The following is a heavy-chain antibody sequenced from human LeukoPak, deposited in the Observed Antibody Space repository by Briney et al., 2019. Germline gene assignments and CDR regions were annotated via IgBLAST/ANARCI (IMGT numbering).Heavy chain of an antibody. CDR3: ASWRFSSSWYDAFDI. CDR1: GYTFTSYG. J-gene: IGHJ3*02. V-gene: IGHV1-18*01. Sequence: ASVKVPCKASGYTFTSYGISWVRQAPGQGLEWMGWISAYNGNTNYAQKLQGRVTMTTDTSTSTAYMELRSLRSDDTAVYYCASWRFSSSWYDAFDIWGQGTMVTVSS. D-gene: IGHD6-13*01. CDR2: ISAYNGNT.